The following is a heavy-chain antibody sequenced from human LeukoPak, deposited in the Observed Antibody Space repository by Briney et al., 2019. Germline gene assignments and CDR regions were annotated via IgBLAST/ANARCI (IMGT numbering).Heavy chain of an antibody. CDR1: DYIFTNYG. Sequence: ASVKISCKTSDYIFTNYGISWVRQAPGQGLEWMGWISAYNGNTNYAQKLQGRVTMTTDTSTSTAYMELRSLRSDDTAVYYCARGATVTTLDYWGQGTLVTVSS. CDR2: ISAYNGNT. V-gene: IGHV1-18*01. D-gene: IGHD4-17*01. CDR3: ARGATVTTLDY. J-gene: IGHJ4*02.